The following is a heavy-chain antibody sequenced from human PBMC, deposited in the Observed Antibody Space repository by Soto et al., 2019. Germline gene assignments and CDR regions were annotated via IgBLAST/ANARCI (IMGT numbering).Heavy chain of an antibody. J-gene: IGHJ4*02. CDR2: IYPGDSDT. Sequence: PGESLKISGKGSGYSFTSYWIGWVRQMPGKGLEWMGIIYPGDSDTRYSPSFQGQVTISADKPISTAFLQWSSLKASDTAMYYCATHRSGRFLEWLPEGSLGYWGQGTLVTV. D-gene: IGHD3-3*01. V-gene: IGHV5-51*01. CDR3: ATHRSGRFLEWLPEGSLGY. CDR1: GYSFTSYW.